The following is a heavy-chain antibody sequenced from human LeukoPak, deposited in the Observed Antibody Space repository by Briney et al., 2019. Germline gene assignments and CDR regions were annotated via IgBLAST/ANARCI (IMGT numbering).Heavy chain of an antibody. V-gene: IGHV1-69*06. CDR2: IIPIFGTA. J-gene: IGHJ4*02. CDR3: ARARAAAGTLFDY. D-gene: IGHD6-13*01. Sequence: SVKVSWKASGGTFSSYAISWVRQAPGQGLEWMGGIIPIFGTANYAQKFQGRVTITADKSTSTAYMELSSLRSEDTAVYYCARARAAAGTLFDYWGQGTLVTVSS. CDR1: GGTFSSYA.